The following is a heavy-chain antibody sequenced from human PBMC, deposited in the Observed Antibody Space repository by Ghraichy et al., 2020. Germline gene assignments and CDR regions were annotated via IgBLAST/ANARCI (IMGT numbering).Heavy chain of an antibody. Sequence: GESLNISCGTSGFTFSNYAMSWVRQAPGKGLEWVSAISVGGTTYYADSVKGRFIISRDNSKNTLYLQMNSLRAEDTAIYYCAKDGRGNFVHYFDDWGQGTLVTVSS. CDR3: AKDGRGNFVHYFDD. J-gene: IGHJ4*02. D-gene: IGHD4-23*01. CDR1: GFTFSNYA. CDR2: ISVGGTT. V-gene: IGHV3-23*01.